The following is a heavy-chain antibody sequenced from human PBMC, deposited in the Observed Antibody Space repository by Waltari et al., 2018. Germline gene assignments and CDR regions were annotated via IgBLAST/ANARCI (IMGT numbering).Heavy chain of an antibody. CDR2: ISSSSSYI. CDR3: AREGRGATYYFDY. D-gene: IGHD5-12*01. J-gene: IGHJ4*02. Sequence: EVQLVESGGGLVKPGGSLRLSCAASGFLFSTYSMIWVRQAPGKGLEWVSSISSSSSYIYYADSVKGRFTISRDNAKNSLYLQMNSLRAEDTAVYYCAREGRGATYYFDYWGQGTLVTVSS. CDR1: GFLFSTYS. V-gene: IGHV3-21*01.